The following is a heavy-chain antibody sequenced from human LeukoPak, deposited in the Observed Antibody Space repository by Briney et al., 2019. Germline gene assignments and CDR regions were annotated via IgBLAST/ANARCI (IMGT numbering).Heavy chain of an antibody. D-gene: IGHD3-16*01. V-gene: IGHV3-74*01. CDR2: INSDGSST. CDR1: GFTFSSYW. Sequence: PGGSLRLSCAASGFTFSSYWMHWVRHAPGKGLVWVPRINSDGSSTIYADSVKGRFTISRDNAKNTLYLQMNSLRAEDTAVYYCARDPSNYYDYVWGRSYFDYWGQGTLVTVSS. CDR3: ARDPSNYYDYVWGRSYFDY. J-gene: IGHJ4*02.